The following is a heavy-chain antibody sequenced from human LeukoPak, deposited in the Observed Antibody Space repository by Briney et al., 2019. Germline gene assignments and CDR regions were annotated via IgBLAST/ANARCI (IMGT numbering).Heavy chain of an antibody. Sequence: PSETLSLTCAVSGYSISSGYYWGWIRQPPGKGLEWIGSIYHSGGTYYNPSLKSRVTISVDTSKNQFSLKLSSVTAADTAVYYCARHVRYCSSTSCWYFDYWGQGTLVTVSS. D-gene: IGHD2-2*01. V-gene: IGHV4-38-2*01. J-gene: IGHJ4*02. CDR1: GYSISSGYY. CDR2: IYHSGGT. CDR3: ARHVRYCSSTSCWYFDY.